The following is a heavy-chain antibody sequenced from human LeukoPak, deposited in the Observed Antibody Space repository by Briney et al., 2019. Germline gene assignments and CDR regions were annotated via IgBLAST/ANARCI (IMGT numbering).Heavy chain of an antibody. V-gene: IGHV3-21*01. J-gene: IGHJ4*02. Sequence: GGSLRLSCAASGFTFSSYSMNWVRQVPGKGLEWVSSISSSSSYIYYADSVKGRFTISRDNAKNSLYLQMNSLRAEDTAVYYCARDKTYGSGSPPFDYRGQGTLVTVSS. CDR3: ARDKTYGSGSPPFDY. CDR2: ISSSSSYI. CDR1: GFTFSSYS. D-gene: IGHD3-10*01.